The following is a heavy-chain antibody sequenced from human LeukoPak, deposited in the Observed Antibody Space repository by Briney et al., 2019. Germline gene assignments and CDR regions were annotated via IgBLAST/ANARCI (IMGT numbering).Heavy chain of an antibody. CDR1: GYTLTELS. D-gene: IGHD3-9*01. J-gene: IGHJ5*02. Sequence: ASVKVSCKVSGYTLTELSMHWVRQAPGKGLEWMGGFDPEDGETIYAQKFQGRVTMTEDTSTDTAYMELSSLRSEDTAVYYCARGGYYDILTGPAGFDPWGQGTLVTVSS. CDR3: ARGGYYDILTGPAGFDP. CDR2: FDPEDGET. V-gene: IGHV1-24*01.